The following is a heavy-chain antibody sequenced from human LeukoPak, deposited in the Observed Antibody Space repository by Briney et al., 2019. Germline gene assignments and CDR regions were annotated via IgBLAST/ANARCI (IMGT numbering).Heavy chain of an antibody. CDR3: ARRAYSHEWFDP. Sequence: GESLKISCKASGYTFTNYWIGWVRQMPGKGLEWMGTIYPGDSDTRYSPSFQGQVTISADKSIGTAYLQWSSLRTSDTAMYYCARRAYSHEWFDPWGQGTLVTVSS. V-gene: IGHV5-51*01. D-gene: IGHD5-12*01. CDR2: IYPGDSDT. J-gene: IGHJ5*02. CDR1: GYTFTNYW.